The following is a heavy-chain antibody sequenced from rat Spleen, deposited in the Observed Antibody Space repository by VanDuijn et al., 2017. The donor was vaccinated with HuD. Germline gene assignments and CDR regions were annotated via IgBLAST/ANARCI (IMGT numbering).Heavy chain of an antibody. Sequence: EVQLVESDGGLVQPGRSLKLSCTASGFTFSDYYMAWVRQAPTKGLEWVATITFDGASTYYRDSVRGRFAISRDDAKSTLYLQMNSLQTEDTATYYCTNFALFDYWGQGVMVTVSS. CDR3: TNFALFDY. CDR1: GFTFSDYY. CDR2: ITFDGAST. J-gene: IGHJ2*01. V-gene: IGHV5-20*01.